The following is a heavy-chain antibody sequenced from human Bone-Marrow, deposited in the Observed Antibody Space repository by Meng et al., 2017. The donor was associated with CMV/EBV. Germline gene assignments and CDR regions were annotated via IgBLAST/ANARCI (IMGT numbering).Heavy chain of an antibody. J-gene: IGHJ4*02. D-gene: IGHD3-22*01. V-gene: IGHV5-51*01. Sequence: KVSCKGSGYSFTSYWIGWVRQLPGKDLEWMAIIYPGDSNTRYSPSFQGQVTISADKSISTAYLQWSSLKASDTGIYYCARHSGYDSSGSYDYWGQGTLVTVSS. CDR3: ARHSGYDSSGSYDY. CDR2: IYPGDSNT. CDR1: GYSFTSYW.